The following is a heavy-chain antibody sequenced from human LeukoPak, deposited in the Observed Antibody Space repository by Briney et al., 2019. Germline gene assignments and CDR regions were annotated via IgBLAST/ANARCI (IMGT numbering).Heavy chain of an antibody. J-gene: IGHJ4*02. CDR1: GFTFSSYA. V-gene: IGHV3-53*01. D-gene: IGHD3-22*01. Sequence: GGSLRLSCAASGFTFSSYAMSWVRQAPGKGLEWVSVIYSGGSTSYTDSVKGRFTISRDNSKNTLYLQMNSLRAEDTAVYYCGALYDSGGYYDYWGQGTLVTVSS. CDR3: GALYDSGGYYDY. CDR2: IYSGGST.